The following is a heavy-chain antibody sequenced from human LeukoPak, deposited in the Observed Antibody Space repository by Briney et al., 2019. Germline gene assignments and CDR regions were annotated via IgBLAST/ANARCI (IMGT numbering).Heavy chain of an antibody. CDR1: GYPISTGYY. CDR3: ARVLDYYGSGTRDFDY. Sequence: PSETLSLTCTVSGYPISTGYYWGWIRQPPGKGLEWIGSMYHSGSTYYNPSLKSRVTMSADTSKNQFSLKLNSVTAADTAVYYCARVLDYYGSGTRDFDYWGQGILVTVSS. D-gene: IGHD3-10*01. J-gene: IGHJ4*02. CDR2: MYHSGST. V-gene: IGHV4-38-2*02.